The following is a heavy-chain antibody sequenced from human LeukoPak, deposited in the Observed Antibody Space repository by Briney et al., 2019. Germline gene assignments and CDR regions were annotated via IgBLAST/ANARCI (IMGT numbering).Heavy chain of an antibody. CDR3: AKDRLRGYSYGYVDY. CDR1: GFTFSSYA. V-gene: IGHV3-33*06. Sequence: GGSLRLSCAASGFTFSSYAMHWVRQAPGKGLEWVAVIWYDGANQYYTDSVKGRFTISRDNSKNTLYLQMNSLGAEDTAVYYCAKDRLRGYSYGYVDYWGQGTLVTVSS. CDR2: IWYDGANQ. J-gene: IGHJ4*02. D-gene: IGHD5-18*01.